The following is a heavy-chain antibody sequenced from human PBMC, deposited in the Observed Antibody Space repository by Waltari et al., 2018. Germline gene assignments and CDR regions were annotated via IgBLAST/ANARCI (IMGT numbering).Heavy chain of an antibody. CDR1: GGSISSYY. CDR3: ARAGYDSSGYYVLVDY. Sequence: QVQLQESGPGLVKPSETLSLTCTVSGGSISSYYWSWIRQPPRKGLEWIGYIYYRGRTDYNHSLKGRVTISVDTSKNQFSLKLSSVTAADTAVYYCARAGYDSSGYYVLVDYWGQGTLVTVSS. D-gene: IGHD3-22*01. CDR2: IYYRGRT. J-gene: IGHJ4*02. V-gene: IGHV4-59*01.